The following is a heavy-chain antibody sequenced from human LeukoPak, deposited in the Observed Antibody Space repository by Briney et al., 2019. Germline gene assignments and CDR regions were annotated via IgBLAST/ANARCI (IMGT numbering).Heavy chain of an antibody. CDR2: ISWNSGNT. V-gene: IGHV3-9*03. CDR1: RFTFDEYA. J-gene: IGHJ3*02. Sequence: GRSLRLSCAACRFTFDEYAKHWVRQVPGKGLEWISGISWNSGNTGYADSVKGRFTISRDNAKKSLYLQMNSLGAEDMALYYCVRCASSCWLYDALDIWGQGTMVTVSS. D-gene: IGHD2-15*01. CDR3: VRCASSCWLYDALDI.